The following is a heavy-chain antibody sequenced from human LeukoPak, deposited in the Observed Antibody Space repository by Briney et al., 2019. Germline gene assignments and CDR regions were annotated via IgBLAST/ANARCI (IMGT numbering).Heavy chain of an antibody. CDR3: AKDSSGSGWYYFDY. Sequence: GGSLRLSCAASGFTFGDYAMHWVRQAPGKGLEWVSGISWNSGSIGYADSVKGRFTISRDNAKNSLYLQMNSLRAEDTALYYCAKDSSGSGWYYFDYWGQGTLVTVSS. CDR1: GFTFGDYA. J-gene: IGHJ4*02. CDR2: ISWNSGSI. V-gene: IGHV3-9*01. D-gene: IGHD6-19*01.